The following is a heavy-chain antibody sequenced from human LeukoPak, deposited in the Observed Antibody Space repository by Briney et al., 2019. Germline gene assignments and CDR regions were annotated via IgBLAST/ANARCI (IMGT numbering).Heavy chain of an antibody. CDR2: INPNSGGT. D-gene: IGHD3-22*01. J-gene: IGHJ4*02. CDR1: GYTFTGYC. Sequence: ASVKVSCKASGYTFTGYCMHWVRQAPGQGLEWMGWINPNSGGTNYAQKFQGRVTMTRDTSISTAYMELSRLRSDDTAVYYCASLYYYDISGYYRDYWGPGTLVTVSS. CDR3: ASLYYYDISGYYRDY. V-gene: IGHV1-2*02.